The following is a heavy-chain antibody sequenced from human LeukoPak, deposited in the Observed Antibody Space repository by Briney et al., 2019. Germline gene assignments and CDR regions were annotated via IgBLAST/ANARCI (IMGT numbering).Heavy chain of an antibody. V-gene: IGHV3-15*01. CDR2: IKSKTDGGTT. CDR1: GFTFSNAW. J-gene: IGHJ4*02. CDR3: TTGPYYDILTGYSPLFDY. D-gene: IGHD3-9*01. Sequence: PGGSLRLSCAASGFTFSNAWMSWVRQAPGKGLEWVGRIKSKTDGGTTDYAAPVKGRFTISRDDSKNTLYLQMNSLKTEDTAVYYCTTGPYYDILTGYSPLFDYWGQGTLVTVSS.